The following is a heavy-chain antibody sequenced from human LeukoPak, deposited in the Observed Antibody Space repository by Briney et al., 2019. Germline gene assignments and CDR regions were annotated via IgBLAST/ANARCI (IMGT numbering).Heavy chain of an antibody. V-gene: IGHV3-21*01. CDR3: ANSHSSGYYEH. Sequence: PWGSLRLSCAASGFTFSSYNMNWVRQAPGKGLEWVSSISSSSSYIYYADSVKGRFTISRDNAKNSLYLQMNSLRAEDTAVYYCANSHSSGYYEHWGQGTLVTVSS. D-gene: IGHD3-22*01. CDR1: GFTFSSYN. CDR2: ISSSSSYI. J-gene: IGHJ1*01.